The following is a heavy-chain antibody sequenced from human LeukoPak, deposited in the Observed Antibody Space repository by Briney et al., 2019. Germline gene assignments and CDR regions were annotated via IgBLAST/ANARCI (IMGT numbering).Heavy chain of an antibody. CDR2: IYYSGST. J-gene: IGHJ4*02. Sequence: SETLSLTCTVSGGSISSSSYYWGWIRQPPGKGLEWIGSIYYSGSTYYNPFLKSRVTISVDTSKNQFSLKLSSVTAADTAVYYCARFEGYYFNYWGQGTLVTVSS. CDR3: ARFEGYYFNY. CDR1: GGSISSSSYY. V-gene: IGHV4-39*01.